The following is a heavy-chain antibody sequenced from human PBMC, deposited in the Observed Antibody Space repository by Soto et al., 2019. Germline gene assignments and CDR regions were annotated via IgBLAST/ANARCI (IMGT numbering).Heavy chain of an antibody. CDR2: IYHSGST. CDR1: GGSISSSNW. D-gene: IGHD3-10*01. V-gene: IGHV4-4*02. Sequence: SETLALTCAVSGGSISSSNWWSWVRQPPGKGLEWIGEIYHSGSTNYNPSLKSRVTISVDRSKNQFSLKLSSVTAADTAVYYCARYGSGSYGVIYYYGMDVWGQGTTVTVSS. J-gene: IGHJ6*02. CDR3: ARYGSGSYGVIYYYGMDV.